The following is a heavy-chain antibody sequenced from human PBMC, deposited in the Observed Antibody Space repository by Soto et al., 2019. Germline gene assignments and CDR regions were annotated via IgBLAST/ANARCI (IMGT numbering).Heavy chain of an antibody. V-gene: IGHV1-3*01. CDR1: GYTFTSYT. CDR2: INADNGNT. Sequence: QVHLVQSGAEVKKPGASVQVSCKASGYTFTSYTMHWVRQAPGQRLEWMGWINADNGNTKYSQKFQGRVTMTRNTSISTAYMELSSLRSEDTAVYYCARGTAGWFDPWGQGTLVTVSS. D-gene: IGHD2-21*02. CDR3: ARGTAGWFDP. J-gene: IGHJ5*02.